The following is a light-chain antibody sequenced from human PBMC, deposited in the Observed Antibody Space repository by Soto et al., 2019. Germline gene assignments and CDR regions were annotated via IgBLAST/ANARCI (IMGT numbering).Light chain of an antibody. CDR1: QSVSSSY. CDR2: GAS. CDR3: QQYNNWPPQT. V-gene: IGKV3-15*01. J-gene: IGKJ1*01. Sequence: IVLTHSPGTLSLSPWERATLSCRASQSVSSSYLAWYQQKPGQAPRLLIFGASTRATGIPARFSGSGSGTEFTLTISSLQSEDFAVYYCQQYNNWPPQTFGQGTKVDI.